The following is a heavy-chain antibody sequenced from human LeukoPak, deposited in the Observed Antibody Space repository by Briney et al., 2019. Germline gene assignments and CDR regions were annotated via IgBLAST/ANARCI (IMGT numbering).Heavy chain of an antibody. CDR1: GGSISSSSAY. CDR2: ILYSGST. V-gene: IGHV4-39*01. CDR3: ARDTGNFDVDY. Sequence: PSETLSLTCTVSGGSISSSSAYWGWIRQFPGKGLEWMGSILYSGSTYYIPSLKSRLTISAYTSKNQFSLKLSSVTAADTAVYYCARDTGNFDVDYWGQGTLVTVSS. D-gene: IGHD1-26*01. J-gene: IGHJ4*02.